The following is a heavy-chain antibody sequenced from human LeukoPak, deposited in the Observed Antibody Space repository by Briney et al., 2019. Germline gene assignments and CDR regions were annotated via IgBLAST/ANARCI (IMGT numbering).Heavy chain of an antibody. Sequence: GGSLRLSCAASGFTFSSHWMHWVRQAPGKGLVWVSRINSDGSSISYADSVKGRFTISRDNAKNTLYLQMSGLRVEDTAVYHCASDSPYYGMDVWGQGTTVTVSS. CDR3: ASDSPYYGMDV. V-gene: IGHV3-74*01. CDR1: GFTFSSHW. J-gene: IGHJ6*02. CDR2: INSDGSSI.